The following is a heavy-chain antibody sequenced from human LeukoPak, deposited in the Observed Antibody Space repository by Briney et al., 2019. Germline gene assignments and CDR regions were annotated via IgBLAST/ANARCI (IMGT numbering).Heavy chain of an antibody. Sequence: SETLSLTCTVSGYSISSGYDWGWIRQPPGKGLEWIESNYHSGSTYYNPSLKSRVTISVDTSKNQFSLKLSSVTAADTAVYYCARTAVGARVGFDYWGQGTLVTVSS. J-gene: IGHJ4*02. CDR1: GYSISSGYD. D-gene: IGHD1-26*01. CDR3: ARTAVGARVGFDY. CDR2: NYHSGST. V-gene: IGHV4-38-2*02.